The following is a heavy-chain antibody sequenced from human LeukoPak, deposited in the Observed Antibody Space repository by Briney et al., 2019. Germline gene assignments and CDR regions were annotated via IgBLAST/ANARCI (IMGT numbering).Heavy chain of an antibody. D-gene: IGHD3-10*01. Sequence: PGGSLRLSCAASGFTFSNAWMSWVRQAPGKGLEWVGRIKSKTDGGTTDYAAPVKGRFTFSRDDSKNTLYLQMNSLKTEDTAVYYCTTDYHVPYYYGSGSYFGSSYFDYWSQGTLVTVSS. J-gene: IGHJ4*02. CDR1: GFTFSNAW. CDR3: TTDYHVPYYYGSGSYFGSSYFDY. CDR2: IKSKTDGGTT. V-gene: IGHV3-15*01.